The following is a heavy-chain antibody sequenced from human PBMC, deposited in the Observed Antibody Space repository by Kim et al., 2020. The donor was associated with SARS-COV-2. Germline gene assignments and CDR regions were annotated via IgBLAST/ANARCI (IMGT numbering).Heavy chain of an antibody. CDR2: MNPNSGNT. J-gene: IGHJ3*02. CDR3: ARGRWFGVFLRNLHWDDAFDI. CDR1: GYTFTSYD. D-gene: IGHD3-10*01. Sequence: ASVKVSCKASGYTFTSYDINWVRQATGQGLEWMGWMNPNSGNTGYAQKFQGRVTMTRNTSISTAYMELSSLRSEDTAVYYCARGRWFGVFLRNLHWDDAFDIWGQGTMVTVSS. V-gene: IGHV1-8*02.